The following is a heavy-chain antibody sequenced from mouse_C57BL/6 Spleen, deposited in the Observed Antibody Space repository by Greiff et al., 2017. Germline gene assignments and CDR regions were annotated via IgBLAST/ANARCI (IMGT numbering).Heavy chain of an antibody. CDR1: GYAFSSYW. CDR2: IYPGDGDT. V-gene: IGHV1-80*01. D-gene: IGHD1-1*01. J-gene: IGHJ3*01. CDR3: ARWGPYGSSYWFAY. Sequence: QVQLQQSGAELVKPGASVKISCKASGYAFSSYWMNWVKQRPGKGLEWIGQIYPGDGDTNYNGKFKGKATLTADKSSSTAYMQLSSLTSEDSAVYFCARWGPYGSSYWFAYWGQGTLVTVAA.